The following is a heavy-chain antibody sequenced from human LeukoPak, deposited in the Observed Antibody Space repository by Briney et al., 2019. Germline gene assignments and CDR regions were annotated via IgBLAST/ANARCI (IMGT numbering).Heavy chain of an antibody. CDR3: AGDRNSNRWHKY. D-gene: IGHD6-13*01. V-gene: IGHV4-59*08. CDR1: GDSISSYY. CDR2: IYNSGST. Sequence: SETLSLTCSVSGDSISSYYWSWIRQPPGKGLEWIGYIYNSGSTNCNPSLKSRVTISADTSKNQFSLRLSSVTAADTAVYYCAGDRNSNRWHKYWGQGTLVTVSS. J-gene: IGHJ4*02.